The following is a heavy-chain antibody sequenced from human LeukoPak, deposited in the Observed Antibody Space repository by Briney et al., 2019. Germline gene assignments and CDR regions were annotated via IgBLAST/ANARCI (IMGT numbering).Heavy chain of an antibody. J-gene: IGHJ4*02. CDR1: GFTFSSYA. D-gene: IGHD3-3*01. Sequence: PGGSLRLSCAASGFTFSSYAMHWVRQAPGKGLEWVAVISYDGSNKYYADSVKGRFTISRDNSKNTLYLQMNSLRAEDTAVYHCARNIAGDYDFWSGYSYYFDYWGQGTLVTVSS. CDR2: ISYDGSNK. CDR3: ARNIAGDYDFWSGYSYYFDY. V-gene: IGHV3-30*04.